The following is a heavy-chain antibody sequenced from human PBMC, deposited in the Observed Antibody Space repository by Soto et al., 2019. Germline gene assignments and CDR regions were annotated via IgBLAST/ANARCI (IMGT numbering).Heavy chain of an antibody. CDR3: AAGMDYGDYVAGKNYYYYYMDV. Sequence: GASVKVSCKASGFTFTSSAMQWVRQARGQRLEWIGWIVVGSGNTNYAQKFQERVTITRDMSTSTAYMELSSLRSEDTAVYYCAAGMDYGDYVAGKNYYYYYMDVWGKGTTVTVSS. CDR1: GFTFTSSA. V-gene: IGHV1-58*02. D-gene: IGHD4-17*01. J-gene: IGHJ6*03. CDR2: IVVGSGNT.